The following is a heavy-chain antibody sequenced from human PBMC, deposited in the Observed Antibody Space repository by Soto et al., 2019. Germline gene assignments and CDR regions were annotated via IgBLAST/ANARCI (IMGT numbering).Heavy chain of an antibody. D-gene: IGHD2-2*01. CDR1: GYSFTSYW. Sequence: ESLKISCKGSGYSFTSYWISWVRQMPGKGLEWMGRIDPSDSYTNYSPSFQGHVTISADKSISTAYLQWSSLKASDTAMYYCARRLPYCSSTSCYYNYYGMDVWGQGTTVTVSS. CDR3: ARRLPYCSSTSCYYNYYGMDV. V-gene: IGHV5-10-1*01. J-gene: IGHJ6*02. CDR2: IDPSDSYT.